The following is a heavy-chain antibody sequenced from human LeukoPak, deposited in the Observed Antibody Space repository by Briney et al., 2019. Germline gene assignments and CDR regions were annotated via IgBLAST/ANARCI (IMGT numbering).Heavy chain of an antibody. J-gene: IGHJ5*02. CDR2: ISETSSHT. CDR3: AKDFSSSWQFDP. CDR1: GFTFSSNA. Sequence: GGSLRLSCAASGFTFSSNAMTWVRQAPGQGLEWVSSISETSSHTFYADSVKGRFTIARDNTKNTLFLQNNSLRVEDTAMYYCAKDFSSSWQFDPWGQGTLVTVSS. V-gene: IGHV3-23*01. D-gene: IGHD6-13*01.